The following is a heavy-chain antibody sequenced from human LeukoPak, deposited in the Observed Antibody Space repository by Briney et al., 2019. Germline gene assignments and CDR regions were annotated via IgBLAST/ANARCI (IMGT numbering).Heavy chain of an antibody. CDR1: AYTFTSYD. CDR3: ARADVEMATNFGY. CDR2: MNPNSGNT. D-gene: IGHD5-24*01. Sequence: ASVKVSCKASAYTFTSYDINWVRQATGQGLEWMGWMNPNSGNTGYAQKFQGRVTMTRNTSISTAYMELSSLRSEDTAVYYCARADVEMATNFGYWGQGTLVTVSS. J-gene: IGHJ4*02. V-gene: IGHV1-8*01.